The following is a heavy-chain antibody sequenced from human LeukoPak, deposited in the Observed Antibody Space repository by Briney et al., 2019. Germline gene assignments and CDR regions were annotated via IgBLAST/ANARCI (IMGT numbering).Heavy chain of an antibody. D-gene: IGHD5-18*01. CDR1: GGSFSGFY. J-gene: IGHJ4*02. CDR3: ARGAGGYNYGPTDY. CDR2: INHSGST. Sequence: PSETLSLTCAVYGGSFSGFYWSWIRQPPGKGLEWIGEINHSGSTNYNPSLKSRVTISVDTSKNQFSLKLSSVTAADTAVYYCARGAGGYNYGPTDYWGQGTPVTVSS. V-gene: IGHV4-34*01.